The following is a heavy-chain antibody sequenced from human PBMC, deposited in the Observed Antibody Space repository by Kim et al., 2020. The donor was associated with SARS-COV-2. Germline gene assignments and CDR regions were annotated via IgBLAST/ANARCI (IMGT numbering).Heavy chain of an antibody. J-gene: IGHJ4*02. Sequence: YADSVKRRFTISRDNAKNSLYLQMNSLRAEDTALYYCARARAAACKGANDYWGQGTLVTVSS. CDR3: ARARAAACKGANDY. V-gene: IGHV3-20*03. D-gene: IGHD6-25*01.